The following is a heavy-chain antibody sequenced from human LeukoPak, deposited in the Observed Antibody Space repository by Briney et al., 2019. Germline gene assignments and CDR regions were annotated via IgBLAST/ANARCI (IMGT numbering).Heavy chain of an antibody. CDR1: GFTFSSYW. Sequence: PGGSLRLSCAASGFTFSSYWMHWVRQAPGKGLVWVSRINSDGGRTDYADSVKGRFTISRDNAKNTLYLQVNSLTAEDTAIYYCVRSFDIWGQRTMITVSS. V-gene: IGHV3-74*01. CDR2: INSDGGRT. J-gene: IGHJ3*02. CDR3: VRSFDI.